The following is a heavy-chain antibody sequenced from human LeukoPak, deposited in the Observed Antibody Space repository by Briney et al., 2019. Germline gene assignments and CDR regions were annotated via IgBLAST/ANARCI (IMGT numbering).Heavy chain of an antibody. CDR1: GFTFSSYW. D-gene: IGHD6-6*01. V-gene: IGHV3-7*01. CDR3: ARGLEQLVRFFYYYMDV. Sequence: GGSLRLSCAASGFTFSSYWMSWVRQAPGKGLEWVANIKQDGSEKYYVDSVKGRFTISRDNAKNSLYLQMNSLRAKDTAVYYCARGLEQLVRFFYYYMDVWGKGTTVTVSS. J-gene: IGHJ6*03. CDR2: IKQDGSEK.